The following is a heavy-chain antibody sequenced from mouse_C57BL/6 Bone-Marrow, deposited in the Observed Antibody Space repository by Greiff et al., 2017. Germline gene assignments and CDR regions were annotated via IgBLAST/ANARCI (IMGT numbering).Heavy chain of an antibody. Sequence: QVKLLQSGAELVKPGASVKVSCKASGYTFTSYWMHWVKQRPGKGLEWIGRIHTSDSATNYTQKFKGKATLTVDNSSSTAYMQLSSLASDDSSFYYCAIGYGNLFAYWGQGTLVTVSA. CDR2: IHTSDSAT. V-gene: IGHV1-74*01. D-gene: IGHD2-10*02. J-gene: IGHJ3*01. CDR3: AIGYGNLFAY. CDR1: GYTFTSYW.